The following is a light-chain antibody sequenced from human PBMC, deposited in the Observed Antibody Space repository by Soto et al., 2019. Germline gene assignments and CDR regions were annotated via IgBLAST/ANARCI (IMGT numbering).Light chain of an antibody. V-gene: IGKV2-30*01. J-gene: IGKJ2*01. Sequence: DVVLTQSPLSLPVSLGQPASISCRSSQSLVYSDGITYLNWFHQRAGQSPRRLIYKVSNRDSGVPERFSGSGSGTDFTLKISRVEAEDVGIYYCMQGTNWPPTFGQGTKLEIK. CDR1: QSLVYSDGITY. CDR2: KVS. CDR3: MQGTNWPPT.